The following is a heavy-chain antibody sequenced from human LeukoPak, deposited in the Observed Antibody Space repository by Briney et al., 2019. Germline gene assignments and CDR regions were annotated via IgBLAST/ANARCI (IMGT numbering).Heavy chain of an antibody. J-gene: IGHJ4*02. D-gene: IGHD3-22*01. CDR3: AKLSPDSSGYGYFDY. Sequence: PGGSLRLSCAASGFTFSSYAMSWVRQAPGKGLEWVSAISGSGGSTYYADSVKGRFTISRDNSKNTLYLQMNSLRAEDTAVYYCAKLSPDSSGYGYFDYWGQGTLVTVPS. CDR2: ISGSGGST. V-gene: IGHV3-23*01. CDR1: GFTFSSYA.